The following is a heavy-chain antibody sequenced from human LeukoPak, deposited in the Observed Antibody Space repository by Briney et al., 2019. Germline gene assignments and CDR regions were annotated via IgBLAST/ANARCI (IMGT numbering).Heavy chain of an antibody. CDR2: INHSGST. CDR3: ARGGKLRLPAAAVPTPLDY. J-gene: IGHJ4*02. D-gene: IGHD6-13*01. CDR1: GGSFSGYY. Sequence: SETHCLTCAVYGGSFSGYYWSWIRQPPGKGLEWTGEINHSGSTNYNPSLKSRVTISVDTSKNQFSLKLSSVTAADTAVYYCARGGKLRLPAAAVPTPLDYWGQGTLVTGST. V-gene: IGHV4-34*01.